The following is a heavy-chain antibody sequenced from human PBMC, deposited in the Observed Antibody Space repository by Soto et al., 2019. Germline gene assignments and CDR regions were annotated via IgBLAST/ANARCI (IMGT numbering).Heavy chain of an antibody. CDR2: ISGSGGST. CDR3: AKDRSSSSPYYFDY. V-gene: IGHV3-23*01. D-gene: IGHD6-13*01. J-gene: IGHJ4*02. Sequence: GGSLRLSCAASGFTFSDHGLSWVRQAPGKGLEWVSGISGSGGSTYYADSVKGRCTISRDNSKNTLYLQMDSLRAEDAAVYYCAKDRSSSSPYYFDYWGQGTLVTVSS. CDR1: GFTFSDHG.